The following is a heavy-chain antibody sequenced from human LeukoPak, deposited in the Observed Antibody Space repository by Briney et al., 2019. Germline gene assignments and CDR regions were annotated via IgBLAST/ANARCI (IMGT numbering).Heavy chain of an antibody. CDR2: IYHSGST. V-gene: IGHV4-38-2*02. CDR3: ARHGWNHDGFDI. CDR1: GYSISSGYY. Sequence: SETLSLTCTVSGYSISSGYYWGWIRQPPGKGLEWIGSIYHSGSTYYNPSLKSRVTISVDTSKNQFSLKLSSVTAADTAVYCCARHGWNHDGFDIWGQGTMVAVSS. D-gene: IGHD1-14*01. J-gene: IGHJ3*02.